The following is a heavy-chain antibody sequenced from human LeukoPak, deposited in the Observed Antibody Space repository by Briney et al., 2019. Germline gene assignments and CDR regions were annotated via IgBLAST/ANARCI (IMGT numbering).Heavy chain of an antibody. Sequence: SETLSLTCAVYGGSFSGYCWSWIRQPPGKGLEWIGEINHSGSTNYNPSLKSRVTISVDTSKNQFSLKLSSVTAADTAVYYCARQLDYGEPFDYWGQGTLVTVSS. CDR1: GGSFSGYC. CDR3: ARQLDYGEPFDY. D-gene: IGHD4-17*01. CDR2: INHSGST. J-gene: IGHJ4*02. V-gene: IGHV4-34*01.